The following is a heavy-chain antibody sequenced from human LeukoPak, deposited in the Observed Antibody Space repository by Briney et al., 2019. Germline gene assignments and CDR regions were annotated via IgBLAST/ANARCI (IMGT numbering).Heavy chain of an antibody. CDR1: GFTFSSYA. J-gene: IGHJ4*02. V-gene: IGHV3-23*01. Sequence: GGSLRLSCAASGFTFSSYAMSWVRQAPGKGLEWVSAISGSGGSTYYADSVKGRFTISRDNSKNTLYLQMNSLRAEDTAVYYCARARPNYYGSGSYSYWGQGTLVTVSS. CDR2: ISGSGGST. D-gene: IGHD3-10*01. CDR3: ARARPNYYGSGSYSY.